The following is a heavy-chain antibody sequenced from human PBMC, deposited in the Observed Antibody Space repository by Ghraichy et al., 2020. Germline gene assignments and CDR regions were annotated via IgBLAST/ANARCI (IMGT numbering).Heavy chain of an antibody. J-gene: IGHJ6*02. D-gene: IGHD3-3*01. CDR2: ISSSGNTM. V-gene: IGHV3-48*03. Sequence: GESLNISCAASGFTFSSYEMNWVRQAPGKGLEWVSYISSSGNTMYYADSVKGRLTVSRDNAKNSLYLQMNSLRPEDTAVYYCARGSDFWISYGTYSYAMDVWGLGTTVTVSS. CDR3: ARGSDFWISYGTYSYAMDV. CDR1: GFTFSSYE.